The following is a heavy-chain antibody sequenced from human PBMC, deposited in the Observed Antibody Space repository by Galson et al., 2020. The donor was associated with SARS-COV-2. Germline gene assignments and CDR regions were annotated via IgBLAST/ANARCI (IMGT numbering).Heavy chain of an antibody. CDR1: GFTFSSYG. CDR3: AKDRGYYDSLTGYNGPGDDRNYYYYYGMDV. V-gene: IGHV3-30*18. D-gene: IGHD3-9*01. Sequence: QLGESLKISCAASGFTFSSYGMHWVRQAPGKGLEWVAVISYDGSNKYYADSVKGRFTISRDNSKNTLYLQMNSLRADDTAVYYCAKDRGYYDSLTGYNGPGDDRNYYYYYGMDVWGQGTTVTVSS. J-gene: IGHJ6*02. CDR2: ISYDGSNK.